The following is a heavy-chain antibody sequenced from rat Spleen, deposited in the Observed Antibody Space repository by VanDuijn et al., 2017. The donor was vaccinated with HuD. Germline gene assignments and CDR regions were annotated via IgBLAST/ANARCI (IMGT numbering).Heavy chain of an antibody. D-gene: IGHD1-12*02. CDR1: GSSLTSYH. V-gene: IGHV2-43*01. CDR3: TRDHMMVVIRD. Sequence: QVQLKESGPGLVQPSQTLSLTCTVSGSSLTSYHVSWVRQPPGKGLEWMGVMWTGGSTAYNSLLKSRLSISRDTSKNQVFLKMNSLQTDDTGTYYCTRDHMMVVIRDWGQGVMVTVSS. CDR2: MWTGGST. J-gene: IGHJ2*01.